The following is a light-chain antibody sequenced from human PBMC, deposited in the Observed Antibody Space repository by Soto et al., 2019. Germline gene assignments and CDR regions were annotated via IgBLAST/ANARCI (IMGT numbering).Light chain of an antibody. Sequence: QSALTQPASVSGSPGQSITISCTGTSSDVGNYNLVSWYQQHPGKAPKLMIYEDIERPSGVSDRFSGSKSGNTASLTISGLQAEDAAAYYCCSYARSNFVFGTGTKVTVL. CDR2: EDI. V-gene: IGLV2-23*01. CDR1: SSDVGNYNL. J-gene: IGLJ1*01. CDR3: CSYARSNFV.